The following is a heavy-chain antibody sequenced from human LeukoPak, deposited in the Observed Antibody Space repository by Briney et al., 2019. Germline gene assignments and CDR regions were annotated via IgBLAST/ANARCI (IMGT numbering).Heavy chain of an antibody. CDR3: AREGDYGDYEF. D-gene: IGHD4-17*01. CDR1: GFTFSSYG. J-gene: IGHJ4*02. CDR2: ISSSSSYI. Sequence: GGSLRLSCAASGFTFSSYGMSWVRQAPGKGLEWVSSISSSSSYIYYADSVKGRFTISRDNAKNSLYLQMNSLRAEDTAVYYCAREGDYGDYEFWGQGTLVTVSS. V-gene: IGHV3-21*01.